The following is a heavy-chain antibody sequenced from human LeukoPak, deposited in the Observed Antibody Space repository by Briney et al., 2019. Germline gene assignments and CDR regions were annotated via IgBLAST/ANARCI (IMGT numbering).Heavy chain of an antibody. D-gene: IGHD3-10*01. Sequence: PSGTLSLTCAVYGGSFSGYYWSWLRQPPGKGLEWIGEINHSGSTNYNPSLTSRVTISVDTSKNQFSLKLSSVTAADTAVYYCAGVARTYYGSQKDIWGQGTMVTVSS. CDR1: GGSFSGYY. J-gene: IGHJ3*02. V-gene: IGHV4-34*01. CDR3: AGVARTYYGSQKDI. CDR2: INHSGST.